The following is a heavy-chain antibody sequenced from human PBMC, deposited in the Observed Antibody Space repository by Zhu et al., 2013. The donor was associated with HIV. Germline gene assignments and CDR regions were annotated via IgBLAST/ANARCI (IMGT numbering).Heavy chain of an antibody. J-gene: IGHJ4*02. CDR1: GFSFSYYP. Sequence: VQLVESGGGVVQPGGSLRLSCAASGFSFSYYPIHWVRQAPGRGLEWVAVVTYDGSDEYYADSVTGRFTISRDNSKNTLYLQMTSLRTDDTAIYYCARGFGSSSTSCFDYWGQGTLVTVSS. D-gene: IGHD6-13*01. CDR2: VTYDGSDE. V-gene: IGHV3-30-3*01. CDR3: ARGFGSSSTSCFDY.